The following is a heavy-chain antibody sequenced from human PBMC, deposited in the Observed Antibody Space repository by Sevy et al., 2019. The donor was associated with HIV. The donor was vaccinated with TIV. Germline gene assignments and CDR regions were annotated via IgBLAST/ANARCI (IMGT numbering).Heavy chain of an antibody. J-gene: IGHJ6*02. D-gene: IGHD1-26*01. CDR2: IYYSGST. V-gene: IGHV4-59*01. Sequence: SEILSLTCTVSGGSISSYYWSWIRQPPGKGLEWIGYIYYSGSTNYNPSLKSRVTISVDTSKNQFSLKLSSVTAADTAVYYCARDNLRATKHYGMDVWGQGTTVTVSS. CDR1: GGSISSYY. CDR3: ARDNLRATKHYGMDV.